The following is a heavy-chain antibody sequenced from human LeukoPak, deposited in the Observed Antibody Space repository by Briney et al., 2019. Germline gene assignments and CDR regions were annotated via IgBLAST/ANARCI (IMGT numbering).Heavy chain of an antibody. Sequence: ASETLSLTCTVSGGSISSGAYYWSWIRQHPEKGLEWIGYIYDSGSTYYNPSLKSRITTSVDTSKNQFSLKLSSVTAEDTAVYYCASSPRGYNYGYKWFDPWGPGTLVTVSS. CDR1: GGSISSGAYY. CDR2: IYDSGST. V-gene: IGHV4-31*03. D-gene: IGHD5-18*01. CDR3: ASSPRGYNYGYKWFDP. J-gene: IGHJ5*02.